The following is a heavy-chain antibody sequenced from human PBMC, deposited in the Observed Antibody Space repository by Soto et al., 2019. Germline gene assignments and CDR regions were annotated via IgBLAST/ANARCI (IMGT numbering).Heavy chain of an antibody. CDR1: GFTFSSYG. CDR3: ARYLGGYSFGYYYYYGMDV. D-gene: IGHD5-18*01. J-gene: IGHJ6*02. CDR2: IWYDGSNK. V-gene: IGHV3-33*01. Sequence: GGSLRLSCAASGFTFSSYGMHWVRQAPGKGLEWVAVIWYDGSNKYYVDSVKGRFTISRDNSKKTMYLQMNSLRAEDTAVYYWARYLGGYSFGYYYYYGMDVWGQGTTVTVSS.